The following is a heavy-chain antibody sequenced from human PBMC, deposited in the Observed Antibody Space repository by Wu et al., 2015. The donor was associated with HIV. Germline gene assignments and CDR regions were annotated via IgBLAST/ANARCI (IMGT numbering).Heavy chain of an antibody. CDR1: GYAFTSYG. V-gene: IGHV1-18*01. CDR3: ARPVYSNGWIDY. Sequence: QVQLVQSGAEVKKPGASVTVSCTASGYAFTSYGISWVRQAPGQGLEWMGWISTYNGNTNYAQKLQGRVTMTTATSTSTAYMELRSLRSDDTAVYYCARPVYSNGWIDYWDQGTLVTVSS. D-gene: IGHD6-19*01. J-gene: IGHJ4*02. CDR2: ISTYNGNT.